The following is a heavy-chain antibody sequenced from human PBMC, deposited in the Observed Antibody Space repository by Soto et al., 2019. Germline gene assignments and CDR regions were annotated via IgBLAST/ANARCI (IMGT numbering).Heavy chain of an antibody. CDR1: GGSISSGGYY. Sequence: PSETLSLTCTVSGGSISSGGYYWSWIRQHPGKGLEWTGYIYYSGSTYYNPSLKSRVTISVDTSKNQFSLKLSSVTAADTAVYYCARETNILTGYFDYWGQGTLVTVSS. CDR3: ARETNILTGYFDY. J-gene: IGHJ4*02. CDR2: IYYSGST. D-gene: IGHD3-9*01. V-gene: IGHV4-31*03.